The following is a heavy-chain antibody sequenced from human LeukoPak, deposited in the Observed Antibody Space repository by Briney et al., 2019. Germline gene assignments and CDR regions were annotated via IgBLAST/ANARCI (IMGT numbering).Heavy chain of an antibody. J-gene: IGHJ4*02. Sequence: PSETLSLTCTVSGGSISSYYWSWIRQPAGKGLEWIGRIYTSGSTNYNPSLKSRVTMSVDTSKNQFSPKLSSVTAADTAVYYCARDRDAYYYGSGSHDYWGQGTLVTVSS. CDR2: IYTSGST. D-gene: IGHD3-10*01. CDR1: GGSISSYY. CDR3: ARDRDAYYYGSGSHDY. V-gene: IGHV4-4*07.